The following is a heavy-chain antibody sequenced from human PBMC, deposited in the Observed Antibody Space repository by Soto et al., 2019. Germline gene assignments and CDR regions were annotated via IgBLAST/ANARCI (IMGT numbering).Heavy chain of an antibody. D-gene: IGHD5-12*01. CDR2: INHSGSN. Sequence: PETLSPSSAVYGGSFSGYYWSWIRQPPEKGQEWIGEINHSGSNNYNPSLKSRVTISVDTSKNQFSLKLSSVTAADTAVYYCARGEWLRPFDYWGQGTLVTVSS. V-gene: IGHV4-34*01. CDR1: GGSFSGYY. J-gene: IGHJ4*02. CDR3: ARGEWLRPFDY.